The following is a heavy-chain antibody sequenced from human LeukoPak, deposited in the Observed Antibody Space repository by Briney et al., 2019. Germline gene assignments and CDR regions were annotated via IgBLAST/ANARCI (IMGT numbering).Heavy chain of an antibody. D-gene: IGHD6-19*01. Sequence: SETLSLTCTVSGGSITGYYWTWTRKTPGKGLEWIGYIYYSGSTNYNPSLKSRVTISVDTSKNQFSLRLSSVTAADTAVYYCARDSSGWYHWFDPWGQGTLVTVSS. J-gene: IGHJ5*02. CDR1: GGSITGYY. CDR2: IYYSGST. V-gene: IGHV4-59*01. CDR3: ARDSSGWYHWFDP.